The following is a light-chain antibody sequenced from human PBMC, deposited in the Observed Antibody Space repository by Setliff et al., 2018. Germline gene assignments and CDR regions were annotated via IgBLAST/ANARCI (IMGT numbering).Light chain of an antibody. CDR2: NNI. V-gene: IGLV1-40*01. CDR3: QSYDNSLSGSGL. J-gene: IGLJ1*01. Sequence: QSVLTQPPSVSVAPGQRVTISCTGSRSNIGAGHAVHWYQRFPGTAPKLLIFNNINRPSGVPDRFSGSKSGTSASLAITGLQAEDEADYYCQSYDNSLSGSGLFGTGTKGTVL. CDR1: RSNIGAGHA.